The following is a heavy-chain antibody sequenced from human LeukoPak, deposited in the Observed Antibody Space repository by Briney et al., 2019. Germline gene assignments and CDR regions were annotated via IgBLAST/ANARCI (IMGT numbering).Heavy chain of an antibody. V-gene: IGHV5-51*01. CDR2: INPADSDT. CDR3: ARLGDYGMDV. Sequence: GESLKISCQVSGYSFTNYWIGWVRQVPGKGLESMGIINPADSDTRYSPSFQGQVTISTDKSISTAYLQWSSLKASDTAMYYCARLGDYGMDVWGQGTTVAVSS. CDR1: GYSFTNYW. J-gene: IGHJ6*02.